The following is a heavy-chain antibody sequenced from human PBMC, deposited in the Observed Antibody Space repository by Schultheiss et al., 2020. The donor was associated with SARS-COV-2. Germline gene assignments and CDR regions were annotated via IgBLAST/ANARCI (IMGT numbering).Heavy chain of an antibody. CDR2: IHYSGGN. CDR1: GPSIGSGDYY. V-gene: IGHV4-31*03. D-gene: IGHD5-12*01. J-gene: IGHJ5*02. CDR3: ARSVTGHDSDFRFAP. Sequence: SQTLSLTCRVSGPSIGSGDYYWNWIRQHPGKGLEWIGYIHYSGGNHYSPSLKGRVIMSQETSKNQVSLKLRSVTAADTAMYFCARSVTGHDSDFRFAPWGQGTLVTVSS.